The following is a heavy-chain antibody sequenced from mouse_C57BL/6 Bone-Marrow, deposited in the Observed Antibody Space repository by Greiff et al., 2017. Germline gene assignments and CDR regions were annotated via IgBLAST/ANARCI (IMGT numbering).Heavy chain of an antibody. D-gene: IGHD1-1*01. V-gene: IGHV6-6*01. CDR1: GFTFSDAW. J-gene: IGHJ1*03. CDR3: TRHLIYYYGSSYSYWYFDV. Sequence: EVKLVESGGGLVQPGGSMKLSCAASGFTFSDAWMDWVRQSPEKGLEWVAEIRNKANNHATYYAESVKGRFTISRGDSKSSVYLQMNSLRAEDTGIYYCTRHLIYYYGSSYSYWYFDVWGTGTTVTVSS. CDR2: IRNKANNHAT.